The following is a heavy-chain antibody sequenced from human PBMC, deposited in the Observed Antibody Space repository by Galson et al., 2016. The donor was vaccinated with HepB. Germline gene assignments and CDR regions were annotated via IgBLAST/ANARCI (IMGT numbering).Heavy chain of an antibody. CDR2: IKSDGSET. D-gene: IGHD6-19*01. Sequence: LRLSCAASGFTFGNYWMSWVRQTPGQRPEWVANIKSDGSETYYAGSVRGRFAISRDNAKNSMSLQMNSLRAADTAVYYCARLLVDGPAEYFHYWGQGTLVIVSS. CDR3: ARLLVDGPAEYFHY. CDR1: GFTFGNYW. J-gene: IGHJ1*01. V-gene: IGHV3-7*03.